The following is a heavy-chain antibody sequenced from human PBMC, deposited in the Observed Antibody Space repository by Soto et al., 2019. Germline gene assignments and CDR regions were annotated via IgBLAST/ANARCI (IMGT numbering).Heavy chain of an antibody. V-gene: IGHV3-23*01. CDR3: AKGGWLDD. CDR2: VSVIGDNT. CDR1: GFTLSTND. Sequence: EVQLLESGGGLVQPGGSLRLSCAASGFTLSTNDMSWARQAPGKGLEWVSAVSVIGDNTYYADSVKGRFTISRDNSKSTLYLQMNSLRDADTAVYYCAKGGWLDDWGQGTLVTVSS. D-gene: IGHD6-19*01. J-gene: IGHJ4*02.